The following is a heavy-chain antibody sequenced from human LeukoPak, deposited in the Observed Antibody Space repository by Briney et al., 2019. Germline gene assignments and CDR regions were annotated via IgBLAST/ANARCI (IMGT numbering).Heavy chain of an antibody. CDR2: IYYSGST. V-gene: IGHV4-39*01. J-gene: IGHJ4*02. Sequence: PSETLSLTCTVSGGSISSSSYYWGWIRQPPGKGLEWIGSIYYSGSTYYNPSLKSRVTISVDTSKNQFSLKLGSVTAADTAVYYCATMDFYFDYWGQGTLVTVSS. CDR3: ATMDFYFDY. CDR1: GGSISSSSYY. D-gene: IGHD3/OR15-3a*01.